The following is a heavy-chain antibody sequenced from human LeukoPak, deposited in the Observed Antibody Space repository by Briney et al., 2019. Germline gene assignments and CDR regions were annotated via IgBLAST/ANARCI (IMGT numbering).Heavy chain of an antibody. Sequence: PSETLSLTCAVSGGSISSGGYSWGWIRQPPGKGLEWIGYIYHSGSTYYNPSLKSRVTISVDRSKNQFSLKLSSVTAADTAVYYCARGSVYYDILTGYLHDAFDIWGQGTMVTVSS. CDR1: GGSISSGGYS. CDR2: IYHSGST. V-gene: IGHV4-30-2*01. D-gene: IGHD3-9*01. CDR3: ARGSVYYDILTGYLHDAFDI. J-gene: IGHJ3*02.